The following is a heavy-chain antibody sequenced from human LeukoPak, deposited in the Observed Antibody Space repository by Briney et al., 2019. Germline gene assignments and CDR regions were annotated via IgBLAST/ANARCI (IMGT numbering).Heavy chain of an antibody. CDR3: TRGPVEGATPKKYYYVDV. CDR1: GFSFGEYA. D-gene: IGHD1-26*01. Sequence: PGGSLRLSCTTSGFSFGEYALTWVRQAPGKGLEWVGFIRSKAYGGTTENAASVRGRFTISRDDAKSIAYLQMNSLKTEDTAMYYCTRGPVEGATPKKYYYVDVWGKGTTVTISS. V-gene: IGHV3-49*04. J-gene: IGHJ6*03. CDR2: IRSKAYGGTT.